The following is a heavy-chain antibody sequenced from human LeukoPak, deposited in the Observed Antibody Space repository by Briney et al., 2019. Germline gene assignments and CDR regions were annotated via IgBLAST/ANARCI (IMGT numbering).Heavy chain of an antibody. J-gene: IGHJ5*02. CDR1: GGSISSSSYY. CDR3: ARSGRRIQLWSTGSAVGDWFDP. CDR2: IYYSGST. Sequence: SETLSLTCTVSGGSISSSSYYWGWIRQPPGKGLEWIGSIYYSGSTYYNPSLKSRVTISVDTSKNQFSLKLSSVTAADTAVYYCARSGRRIQLWSTGSAVGDWFDPWGQGTLVTVSS. V-gene: IGHV4-39*07. D-gene: IGHD5-18*01.